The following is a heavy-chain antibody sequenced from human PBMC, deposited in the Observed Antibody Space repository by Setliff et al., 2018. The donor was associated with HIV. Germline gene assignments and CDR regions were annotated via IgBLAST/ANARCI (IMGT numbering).Heavy chain of an antibody. CDR2: IYPGNT. J-gene: IGHJ4*02. V-gene: IGHV4-39*07. Sequence: SETLSLTCSVSGGSISSRSPYYWGWIRQPPGKGLEWIGSIYPGNTYYNPSLKSRVTISVDTSKNQFSLKLRSVTAADTAVYYCARQDRWLNTFDTWGQGIPVTVSS. D-gene: IGHD3-16*01. CDR3: ARQDRWLNTFDT. CDR1: GGSISSRSPYY.